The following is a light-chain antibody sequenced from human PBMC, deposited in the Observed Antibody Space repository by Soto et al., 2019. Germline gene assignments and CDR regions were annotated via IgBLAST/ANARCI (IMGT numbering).Light chain of an antibody. CDR3: QHYGSSPTWT. Sequence: EIVLTQSPGTLSLSPGERATLSCRASQSVSSSYLAWYQQKPGQAPRLLIYGASSRATGIPDRFSGSGSGTDLTLTNSRLEAEDFGVYYCQHYGSSPTWTFGQGTKVEIK. J-gene: IGKJ1*01. CDR2: GAS. CDR1: QSVSSSY. V-gene: IGKV3-20*01.